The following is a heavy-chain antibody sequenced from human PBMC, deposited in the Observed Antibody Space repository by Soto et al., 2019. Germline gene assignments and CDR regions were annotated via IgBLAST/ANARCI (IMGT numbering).Heavy chain of an antibody. CDR3: ARAGNFRGVIISYYYGMDV. CDR2: IYYSGST. V-gene: IGHV4-30-4*01. J-gene: IGHJ6*02. D-gene: IGHD3-10*01. Sequence: SETLSLTCTVSGGSISSGDYYWSWIRQPPGKGLEWIGYIYYSGSTYYNPSLKSRVTISVDTSKNQFSLKLSSVTAADTAVYYCARAGNFRGVIISYYYGMDVWGQGTTVTVSS. CDR1: GGSISSGDYY.